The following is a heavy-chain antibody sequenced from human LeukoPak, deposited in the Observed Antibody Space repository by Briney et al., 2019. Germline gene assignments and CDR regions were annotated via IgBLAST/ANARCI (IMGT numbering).Heavy chain of an antibody. D-gene: IGHD5-12*01. J-gene: IGHJ5*02. CDR3: ARAVSGYDRVNP. CDR2: INHSGST. CDR1: GGSFSGYY. V-gene: IGHV4-34*01. Sequence: PSETLSLTCAVYGGSFSGYYWSLIRQPPGKGLEWIGEINHSGSTNYNPSLKSRVTISVDTSKNQFSRKLSSVTAADTAVYYCARAVSGYDRVNPWGQGTLVTVSS.